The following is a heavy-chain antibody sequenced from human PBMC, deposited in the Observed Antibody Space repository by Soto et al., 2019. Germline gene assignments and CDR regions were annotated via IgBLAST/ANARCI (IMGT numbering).Heavy chain of an antibody. CDR2: MNPKSGGT. V-gene: IGHV1-2*02. Sequence: ASVKVSCKASGYTFSAYYTHLVRQAPGQGLEWMGWMNPKSGGTYFAQKFQGRVTLTRDTSISTAYMEVNRLRSDDTAVYYCPRENIENSDGLYDDFDIWGKGKTVTVSS. CDR1: GYTFSAYY. D-gene: IGHD2-15*01. CDR3: PRENIENSDGLYDDFDI. J-gene: IGHJ3*02.